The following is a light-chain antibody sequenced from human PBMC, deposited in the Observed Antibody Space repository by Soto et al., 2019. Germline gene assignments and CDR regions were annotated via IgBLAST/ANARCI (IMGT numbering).Light chain of an antibody. CDR1: SSDVGSYNL. J-gene: IGLJ1*01. CDR2: EGS. V-gene: IGLV2-23*01. CDR3: CSYAGSSTSPYV. Sequence: QSVLTQPASVSGSPGLSITISCTETSSDVGSYNLVSWYQQHPGKAPKLMIYEGSKRLSGVSNRFSGSKSGDTASLTISGLQAEDEADYYCCSYAGSSTSPYVFGTGTKVTVL.